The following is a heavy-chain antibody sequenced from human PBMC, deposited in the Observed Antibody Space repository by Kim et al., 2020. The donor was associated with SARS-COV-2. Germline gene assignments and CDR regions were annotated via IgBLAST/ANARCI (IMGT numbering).Heavy chain of an antibody. Sequence: SETLSLTCAVSGDFISTYYWDWIRQPPGKGLEWIANIHYSGNTNYNPSLRSRFSISLDTSKNHFSLNLDSVTAADTAVYYCARGRAGRARDAFDIWGQGTMVTVSS. V-gene: IGHV4-59*01. CDR2: IHYSGNT. CDR3: ARGRAGRARDAFDI. J-gene: IGHJ3*02. CDR1: GDFISTYY.